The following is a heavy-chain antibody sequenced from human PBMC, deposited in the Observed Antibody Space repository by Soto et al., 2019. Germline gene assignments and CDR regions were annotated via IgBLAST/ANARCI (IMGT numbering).Heavy chain of an antibody. Sequence: SENLSLTCTASGDSVSSDGYFWTWVRQPPGKGLEWIAYISYTGDTTYNPSLKSRVTISVDTSRNQFSRKVRSVSAPDTGMYFCARSVVGVTIDYLGPGALGTVSS. CDR2: ISYTGDT. CDR3: ARSVVGVTIDY. CDR1: GDSVSSDGYF. D-gene: IGHD1-26*01. J-gene: IGHJ4*02. V-gene: IGHV4-61*08.